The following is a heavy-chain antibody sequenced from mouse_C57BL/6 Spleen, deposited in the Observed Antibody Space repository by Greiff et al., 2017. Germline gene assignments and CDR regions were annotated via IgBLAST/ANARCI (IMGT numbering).Heavy chain of an antibody. CDR1: GFNIKDDY. D-gene: IGHD1-1*01. V-gene: IGHV14-4*01. CDR2: IDPENGDT. CDR3: TTTTVVATRGY. J-gene: IGHJ2*01. Sequence: EVQLQESGAELVRPGASVKLSCTASGFNIKDDYMHWVKQRPEQGLEWIGWIDPENGDTEYASKFQGKATITADTSSNTAYLQLSSLTSEDTAVYYCTTTTVVATRGYWGQGTTLTVSS.